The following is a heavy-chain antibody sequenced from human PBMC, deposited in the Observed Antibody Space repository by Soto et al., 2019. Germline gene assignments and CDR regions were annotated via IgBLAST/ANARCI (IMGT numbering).Heavy chain of an antibody. CDR2: INHSGST. V-gene: IGHV4-34*01. J-gene: IGHJ4*02. CDR3: ARGTEGDIVVVPAALTFDY. Sequence: SETLSLTCAVYGGSFSGYYWSWIRQPPGKGLEWIGEINHSGSTNYNPSLKSRVTISVDTSKNQFSLKLSSVTAADTAVYYCARGTEGDIVVVPAALTFDYWGQGTLVTVSS. CDR1: GGSFSGYY. D-gene: IGHD2-2*01.